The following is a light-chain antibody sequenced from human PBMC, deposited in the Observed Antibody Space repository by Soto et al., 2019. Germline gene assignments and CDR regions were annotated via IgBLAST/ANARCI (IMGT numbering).Light chain of an antibody. Sequence: EIVMTQSPATLSVSPGERDTLSCRASQSVSSNLAWYQQKPGQPPRLLIYGASTRATGIPARFSGSGSGTEFTLTISSLQSEDFAVYFCQQYNIWPFTFGPGTKVDIK. CDR2: GAS. CDR1: QSVSSN. CDR3: QQYNIWPFT. V-gene: IGKV3-15*01. J-gene: IGKJ3*01.